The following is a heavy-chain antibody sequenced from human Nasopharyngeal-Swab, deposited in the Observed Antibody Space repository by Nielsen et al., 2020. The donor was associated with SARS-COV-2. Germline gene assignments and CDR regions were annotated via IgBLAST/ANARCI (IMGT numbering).Heavy chain of an antibody. V-gene: IGHV3-11*01. D-gene: IGHD3-22*01. CDR1: GGTAGDNN. J-gene: IGHJ4*02. Sequence: RAAAGGTAGDNNKSRSRQAPGKGLEWVSYISSSGSTIYYADSVKGRFTISRDNAKNSLCLQMNGLIAEDTAVFYCAISSGYYYPGIDDWGQGTPVTVSS. CDR3: AISSGYYYPGIDD. CDR2: ISSSGSTI.